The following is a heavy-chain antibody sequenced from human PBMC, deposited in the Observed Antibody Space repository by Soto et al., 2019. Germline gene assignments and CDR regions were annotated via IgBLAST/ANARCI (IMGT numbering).Heavy chain of an antibody. D-gene: IGHD3-22*01. CDR2: IYYSGST. J-gene: IGHJ4*02. Sequence: QLQLQESGPGLVKPSETLSLTCTVSGGSLTSGGFYWGWIRQPPGKGLEWIGSIYYSGSTYHNPSLKRRVTMSVDTSKRQFSLMLTSVTAADTAVYYCARLLYDRSGYYYFDSWGQGTLVTVSS. CDR3: ARLLYDRSGYYYFDS. CDR1: GGSLTSGGFY. V-gene: IGHV4-39*01.